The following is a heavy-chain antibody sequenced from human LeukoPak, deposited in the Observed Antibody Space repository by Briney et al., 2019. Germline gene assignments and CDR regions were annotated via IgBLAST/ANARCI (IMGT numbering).Heavy chain of an antibody. CDR2: INPNSGGT. D-gene: IGHD3-10*01. Sequence: GASVKVSCKASGYTFTDYVMHWLRQAPGQGPEWMGWINPNSGGTNYAQKFQGRVTMTRDTSISTAYMELTRLRSDDTAVYYCARDYYGSGSHLFDYWGQGTLVTVSS. CDR1: GYTFTDYV. J-gene: IGHJ4*02. V-gene: IGHV1-2*02. CDR3: ARDYYGSGSHLFDY.